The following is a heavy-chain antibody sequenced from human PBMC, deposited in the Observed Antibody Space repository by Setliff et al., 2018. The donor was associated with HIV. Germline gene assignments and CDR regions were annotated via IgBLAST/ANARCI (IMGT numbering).Heavy chain of an antibody. D-gene: IGHD2-21*02. J-gene: IGHJ3*02. CDR2: MHSSGST. CDR1: GGSISRYY. V-gene: IGHV4-4*09. Sequence: PSETLSLTCTVSGGSISRYYWSWIRQSPGKGLEFIGYMHSSGSTNYNPSLETRVTLSVDTSKSQFSLKLTSVTASDTAVYYCVRHNPTVVTDGYDIWGQGTKVTVSS. CDR3: VRHNPTVVTDGYDI.